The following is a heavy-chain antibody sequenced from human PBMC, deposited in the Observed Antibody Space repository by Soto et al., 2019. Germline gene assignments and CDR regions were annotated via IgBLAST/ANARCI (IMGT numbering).Heavy chain of an antibody. J-gene: IGHJ1*01. CDR3: ATGDFDVWRGYPSED. CDR1: GYTFSNCG. CDR2: VSTYNGET. V-gene: IGHV1-18*04. D-gene: IGHD3-3*01. Sequence: ASVKVSCKASGYTFSNCGLYWLRQAPGQGLEWLGWVSTYNGETNYAQKFQDRVTMTTHTSTNTASMELRSLKSDDTAVYYCATGDFDVWRGYPSEDWG.